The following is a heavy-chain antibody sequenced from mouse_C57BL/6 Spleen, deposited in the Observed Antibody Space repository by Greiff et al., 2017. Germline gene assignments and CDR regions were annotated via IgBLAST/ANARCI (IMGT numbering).Heavy chain of an antibody. CDR1: GFSLTSYG. D-gene: IGHD2-4*01. Sequence: VKLVESGPGLVAPSQSLSITCTVSGFSLTSYGVSWVRQPPGKGLEWLGVIWGDGSTNYHSAPISRLSISKDNSKSQVFLKLNSLQTDDTATYYCAKGGIYYDYDGFAYWGQGTLVTVSA. J-gene: IGHJ3*01. CDR2: IWGDGST. V-gene: IGHV2-3*01. CDR3: AKGGIYYDYDGFAY.